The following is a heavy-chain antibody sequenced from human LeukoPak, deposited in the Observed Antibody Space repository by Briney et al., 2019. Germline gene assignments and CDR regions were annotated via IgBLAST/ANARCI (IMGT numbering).Heavy chain of an antibody. J-gene: IGHJ5*02. CDR3: ARGGDILTGYYTVNWFDP. V-gene: IGHV1-2*02. D-gene: IGHD3-9*01. CDR2: INPNSGGT. Sequence: GASVKVSCKASGYTFTGYYMHWVRQAPGQGLEWMGCINPNSGGTKYAQKFQGRVTITRNTSISTAYMELSSLRSEDTAVYYCARGGDILTGYYTVNWFDPWGQGTLVTVSS. CDR1: GYTFTGYY.